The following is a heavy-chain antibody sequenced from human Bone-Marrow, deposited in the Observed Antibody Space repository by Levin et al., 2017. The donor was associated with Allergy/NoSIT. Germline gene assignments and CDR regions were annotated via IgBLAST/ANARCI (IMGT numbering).Heavy chain of an antibody. Sequence: TGGSLRLSCTVSGGSISGYYWSLVRQPPGKGLEWVGHIFYSGSTNYNPSLKSRVTISINTSKNQFSLNLTSVTAADTAFYYCARSVAGEFDYWGQGTLVTVSS. J-gene: IGHJ4*02. CDR3: ARSVAGEFDY. V-gene: IGHV4-59*01. CDR2: IFYSGST. D-gene: IGHD3-10*01. CDR1: GGSISGYY.